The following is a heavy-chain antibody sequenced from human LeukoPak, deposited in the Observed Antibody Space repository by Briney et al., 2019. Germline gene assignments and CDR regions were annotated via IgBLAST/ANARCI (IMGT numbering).Heavy chain of an antibody. CDR1: GGSISSYY. CDR2: IYYSGST. V-gene: IGHV4-59*01. Sequence: KPSETLSLTCTVSGGSISSYYRSWIRQPPGKGLEWIGYIYYSGSTNYNPSLKSRVTISVDTSKNQFSLKLSSVTAADTAVYYCAREGIYYYDSSGSSGAFDIWGQGTMVTVSS. D-gene: IGHD3-22*01. CDR3: AREGIYYYDSSGSSGAFDI. J-gene: IGHJ3*02.